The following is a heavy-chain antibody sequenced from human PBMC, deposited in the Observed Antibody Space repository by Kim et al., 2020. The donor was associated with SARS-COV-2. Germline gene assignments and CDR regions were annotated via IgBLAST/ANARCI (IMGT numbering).Heavy chain of an antibody. CDR3: ASDLAAGTIDP. CDR2: ISSSGSTI. D-gene: IGHD6-13*01. J-gene: IGHJ5*02. V-gene: IGHV3-11*01. Sequence: GGSLRLSCAASGFTFSNYYMSWIRQAPGKGLEWVSCISSSGSTIYYADSVKGRFTISRDNAKNSLYLQMNSLRAEDTAVYYCASDLAAGTIDPWGQGTLVTVSS. CDR1: GFTFSNYY.